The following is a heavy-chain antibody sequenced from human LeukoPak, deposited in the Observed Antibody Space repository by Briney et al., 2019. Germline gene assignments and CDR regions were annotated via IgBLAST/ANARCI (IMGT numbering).Heavy chain of an antibody. CDR3: ARVHPSLPAGFDV. J-gene: IGHJ3*01. Sequence: GGSLRLSCAASGFTFSSYEMHWVRQAPGKGLEWVSYISSSGSTIYYADSVKGRFTISRDNSKNTLYLQMGSLRAEDMAVYYCARVHPSLPAGFDVWGQETIVTVSS. CDR2: ISSSGSTI. D-gene: IGHD2-2*01. V-gene: IGHV3-48*03. CDR1: GFTFSSYE.